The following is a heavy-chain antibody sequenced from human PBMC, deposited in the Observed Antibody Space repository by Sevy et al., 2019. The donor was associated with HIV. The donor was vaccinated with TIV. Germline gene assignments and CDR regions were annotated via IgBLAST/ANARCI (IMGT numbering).Heavy chain of an antibody. CDR3: TTEGAD. CDR1: GFIFSDAW. Sequence: GGSLRLSCAASGFIFSDAWLSWVRQGPGKGLEWVGRVRSKGDGGTEKYATPVKGRFIIARDDSKNMLYLQMNNLKIEDTGVYYCTTEGADWGQGTRVTVSS. V-gene: IGHV3-15*01. CDR2: VRSKGDGGTE. J-gene: IGHJ4*02.